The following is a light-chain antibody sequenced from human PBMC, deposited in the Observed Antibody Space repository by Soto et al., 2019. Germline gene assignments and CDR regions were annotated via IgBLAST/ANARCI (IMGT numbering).Light chain of an antibody. Sequence: NFMLTQPHSVSGSPGKTVTISCTRSSGSIATNYVQWFQQRPDSAPTTVIYEDDDRPSGVPDRFSGSIDSSSNSASLTISGLKTEDEADYYCQSYDSNNVVFGGGTKLNVL. CDR3: QSYDSNNVV. CDR1: SGSIATNY. J-gene: IGLJ2*01. CDR2: EDD. V-gene: IGLV6-57*04.